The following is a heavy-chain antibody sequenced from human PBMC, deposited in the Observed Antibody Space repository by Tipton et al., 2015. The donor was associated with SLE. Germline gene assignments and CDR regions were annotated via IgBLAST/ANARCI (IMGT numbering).Heavy chain of an antibody. CDR2: INHSGRT. J-gene: IGHJ3*02. CDR1: GGSFSGYY. CDR3: ARGIGAFDI. Sequence: TLSLTCAVYGGSFSGYYWSWIRQPTGRGLEWIGEINHSGRTNYKSSLKSRVTISVDTSKNQFSLKLSSVTAADTAVYYCARGIGAFDIWGQGTMVTVSS. V-gene: IGHV4-34*01.